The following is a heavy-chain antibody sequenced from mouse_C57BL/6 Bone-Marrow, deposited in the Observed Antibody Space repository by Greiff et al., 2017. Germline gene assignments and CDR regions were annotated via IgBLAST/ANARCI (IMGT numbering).Heavy chain of an antibody. Sequence: VKLMESGAELARPGASVKLSCKASGYTFTSYGISWVKQRTGQGLEWIGEIYPRSGNTYYNEKFKGKATLTADKSSSTAYMELRSLTSEDSAVYFGARGRDYDGAWFAYWGQGTLVTVSA. D-gene: IGHD2-4*01. J-gene: IGHJ3*01. CDR2: IYPRSGNT. CDR3: ARGRDYDGAWFAY. V-gene: IGHV1-81*01. CDR1: GYTFTSYG.